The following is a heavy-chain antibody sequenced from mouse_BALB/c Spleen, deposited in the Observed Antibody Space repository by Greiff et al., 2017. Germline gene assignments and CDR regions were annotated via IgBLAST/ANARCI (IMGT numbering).Heavy chain of an antibody. CDR2: ISYSGST. J-gene: IGHJ2*01. Sequence: DVKVEESGPGLVKPSQSLSLTCTVTGYSITSDYAWNWIRQFPGNKLEWMGYISYSGSTSYNPSLKSRISITRDTSKNQFFLQLNSVTTEDTATYYCARSLLRLPYFDYWGQGTTLTVSS. D-gene: IGHD1-2*01. CDR1: GYSITSDYA. CDR3: ARSLLRLPYFDY. V-gene: IGHV3-2*02.